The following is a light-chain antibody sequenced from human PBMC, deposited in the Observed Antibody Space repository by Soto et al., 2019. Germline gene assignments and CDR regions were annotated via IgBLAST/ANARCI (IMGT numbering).Light chain of an antibody. V-gene: IGLV2-8*01. J-gene: IGLJ1*01. CDR3: SPYAGTHIV. CDR1: SSDVGGYNY. Sequence: QSVLTQPPSASGSPGQSVAISCTGTSSDVGGYNYVSWYQQHPGKAPKLMIYDVSKRPSGVPDRFSGSKSGNTASLTVTGLRAENEADYYCSPYAGTHIVFGIGTKVTFL. CDR2: DVS.